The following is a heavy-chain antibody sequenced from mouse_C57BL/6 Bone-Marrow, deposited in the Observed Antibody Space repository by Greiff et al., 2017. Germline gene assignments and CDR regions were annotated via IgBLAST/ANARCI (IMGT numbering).Heavy chain of an antibody. Sequence: QVQLKESGAELVRPGTSVKMSCKASGYTFTNYWIGWAKQRPGHGLEWIGDIYPGGGYTNYNEKFKGKATLTADKSSRTAYMQFSSLTSEDSAIYYCARSGYPVPFDYWGQGTTLTVSS. V-gene: IGHV1-63*01. CDR3: ARSGYPVPFDY. CDR1: GYTFTNYW. D-gene: IGHD1-2*01. CDR2: IYPGGGYT. J-gene: IGHJ2*01.